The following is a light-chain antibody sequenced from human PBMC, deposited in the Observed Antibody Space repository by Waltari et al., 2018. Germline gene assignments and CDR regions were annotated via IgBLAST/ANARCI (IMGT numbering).Light chain of an antibody. J-gene: IGKJ1*01. CDR2: GAS. CDR1: QSVSRS. V-gene: IGKV3-20*01. Sequence: EIVLTQSPGTLSLSPGERAPLSCRASQSVSRSLAWYQQKPGQAPRLLIYGASSRATGIPDRFSGSGSGTDFSLTISRLEPEDFAVYYCQHYVRLPATFGQGTKVEVK. CDR3: QHYVRLPAT.